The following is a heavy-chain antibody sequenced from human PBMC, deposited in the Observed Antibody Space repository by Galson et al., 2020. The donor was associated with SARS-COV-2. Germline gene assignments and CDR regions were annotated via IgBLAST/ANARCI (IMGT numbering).Heavy chain of an antibody. CDR1: GYSFTSYW. CDR2: IYPGDSDT. Sequence: GESLKISCKGSGYSFTSYWIGWVRQMPGKGLEWMGIIYPGDSDTRYSPSFQGQVTISADKSISTAYLQWSSLKASDTAMYYCARRMYSWSYYRSDYVDYWGQGTLVTVSS. D-gene: IGHD1-26*01. CDR3: ARRMYSWSYYRSDYVDY. J-gene: IGHJ4*02. V-gene: IGHV5-51*01.